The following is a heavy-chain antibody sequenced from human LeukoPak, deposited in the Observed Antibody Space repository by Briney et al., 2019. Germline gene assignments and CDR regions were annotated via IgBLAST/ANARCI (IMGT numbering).Heavy chain of an antibody. CDR2: ISSRDNM. CDR3: ARAYHYYHMDV. CDR1: GFTFSDYY. Sequence: GGSLRLSCAASGFTFSDYYMTWIRQAPGKGLEWISYISSRDNMYYVDSVKGRFTISRDHAKNSLYLHMSSLRAEDTAVYYCARAYHYYHMDVWGKGTTVTVSS. J-gene: IGHJ6*03. V-gene: IGHV3-69-1*02.